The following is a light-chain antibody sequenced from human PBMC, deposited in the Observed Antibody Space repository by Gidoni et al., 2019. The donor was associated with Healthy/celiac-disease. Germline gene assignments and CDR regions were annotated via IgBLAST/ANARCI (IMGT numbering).Light chain of an antibody. CDR3: QQRNSYPPYT. CDR2: AAS. Sequence: DIQFPQSPSFLSASVGDRVTITCRASQGISSYLAWYQQKPGKAPKLLIYAASTLPSGVPSRFSGSGSGTEFTLTISSLQPEDFAIYYCQQRNSYPPYTFGQGTKLEIK. V-gene: IGKV1-9*01. J-gene: IGKJ2*01. CDR1: QGISSY.